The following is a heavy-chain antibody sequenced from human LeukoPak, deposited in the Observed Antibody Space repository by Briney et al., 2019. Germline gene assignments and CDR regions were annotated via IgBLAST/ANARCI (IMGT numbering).Heavy chain of an antibody. CDR2: ISNGGGST. J-gene: IGHJ4*02. Sequence: GGSLRLSCAASGFTFSSYAMHWVRQAPGKGLEYVSAISNGGGSTHYANSVKGRFTISRDNSKNTLYLQMGSLRAEDTAVYYCAKASHAGYDSSGEFDYWGQGTLVTVSS. CDR1: GFTFSSYA. CDR3: AKASHAGYDSSGEFDY. D-gene: IGHD3-22*01. V-gene: IGHV3-64*01.